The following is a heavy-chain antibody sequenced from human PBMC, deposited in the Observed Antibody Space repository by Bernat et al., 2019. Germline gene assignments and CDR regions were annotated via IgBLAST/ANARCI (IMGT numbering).Heavy chain of an antibody. D-gene: IGHD1-1*01. Sequence: EVQLVESGGSLVQPGGSLRLSCAASGFTFSSSWMHWVRQAPGKGLVWVSRINSDGSSTSYADSVKGRFTISRDNAKNTLYLQMNSLRADDTAVYYCARKAGTGALDYWDQGTLFTVSS. CDR1: GFTFSSSW. CDR3: ARKAGTGALDY. J-gene: IGHJ4*02. V-gene: IGHV3-74*01. CDR2: INSDGSST.